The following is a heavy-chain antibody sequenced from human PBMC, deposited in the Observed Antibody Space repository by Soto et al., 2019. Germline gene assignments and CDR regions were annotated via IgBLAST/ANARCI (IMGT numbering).Heavy chain of an antibody. D-gene: IGHD3-10*01. V-gene: IGHV1-58*01. Sequence: GASVKVSCKASGFTFTRSAVQWVRQARGQRLEWIGWIVVGSGNTNYAQKFQERVTITRDMSTSPAYTELSSLRSEDTAVYYCAADLWFGELRFDPWGQGTLVTVSS. CDR2: IVVGSGNT. J-gene: IGHJ5*02. CDR1: GFTFTRSA. CDR3: AADLWFGELRFDP.